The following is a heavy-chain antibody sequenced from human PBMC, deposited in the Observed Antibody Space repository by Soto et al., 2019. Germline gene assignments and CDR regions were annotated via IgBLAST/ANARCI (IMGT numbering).Heavy chain of an antibody. CDR3: ARTLTTASGGFDY. V-gene: IGHV3-48*03. Sequence: AGGSLRLSCAASGFTFSSYEMNWVRQAPGKGLEWVSYISSSGSTIYYADSVKGRFTISRDNAKNSLYLQMNSLRAEDTAVYYCARTLTTASGGFDYWGQGTLVTVSS. CDR1: GFTFSSYE. J-gene: IGHJ4*02. CDR2: ISSSGSTI. D-gene: IGHD4-17*01.